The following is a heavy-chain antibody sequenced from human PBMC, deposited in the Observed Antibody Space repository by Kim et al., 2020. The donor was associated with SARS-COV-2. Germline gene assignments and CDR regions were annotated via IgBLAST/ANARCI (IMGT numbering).Heavy chain of an antibody. D-gene: IGHD3-3*01. Sequence: SETLSLTCTVSGGSISSYYWSWIRQPPGKGLEWIGYIYYSGSTNYNPSLKSRVTISVDTSKNQFPMKLSSVTAADTAVYYCARYEFWSGYYPHSFDYWG. CDR3: ARYEFWSGYYPHSFDY. V-gene: IGHV4-59*13. CDR2: IYYSGST. J-gene: IGHJ4*01. CDR1: GGSISSYY.